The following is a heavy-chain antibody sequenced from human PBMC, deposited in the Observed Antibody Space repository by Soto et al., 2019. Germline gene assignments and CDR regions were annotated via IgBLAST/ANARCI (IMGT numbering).Heavy chain of an antibody. Sequence: GESLKISCAASGFTFSSYAMSWVRQGPGKGLEWVSAISGSGGSTYYADSVRGRFTISGDNSKNTLYLQMNSLRAEDTAVYYCAKEVRDILTGYYPARDYWGKGTLVTVSS. CDR1: GFTFSSYA. CDR3: AKEVRDILTGYYPARDY. CDR2: ISGSGGST. J-gene: IGHJ4*02. V-gene: IGHV3-23*01. D-gene: IGHD3-9*01.